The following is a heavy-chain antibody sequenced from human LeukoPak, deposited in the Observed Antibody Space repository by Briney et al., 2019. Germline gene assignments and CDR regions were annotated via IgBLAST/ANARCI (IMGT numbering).Heavy chain of an antibody. J-gene: IGHJ4*02. Sequence: GGSLRLSCAASGFTFSSYWMSWVRQAPGKGLEWVANIKQDGSEKYYVDSVKGRFTISRDNAKNSLYLQMNGLRAEDTAVYYCARDPRNVWGSYRYDYWGQGTLVTVSS. CDR1: GFTFSSYW. CDR2: IKQDGSEK. V-gene: IGHV3-7*01. D-gene: IGHD3-16*02. CDR3: ARDPRNVWGSYRYDY.